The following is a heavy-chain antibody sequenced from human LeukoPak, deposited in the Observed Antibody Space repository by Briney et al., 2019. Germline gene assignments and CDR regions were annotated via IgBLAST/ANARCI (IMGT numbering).Heavy chain of an antibody. J-gene: IGHJ4*02. D-gene: IGHD4-23*01. CDR1: GASISNYY. V-gene: IGHV4-39*01. Sequence: SETLSLTCTVSGASISNYYWGWIRQPPGKGLEWIGSIYYSGSTYYNPSLKSRVTISVDTSKNQFSLKLSSVTAADTAVYYCASMSSDYGGNNYWGQGTLVTVSS. CDR3: ASMSSDYGGNNY. CDR2: IYYSGST.